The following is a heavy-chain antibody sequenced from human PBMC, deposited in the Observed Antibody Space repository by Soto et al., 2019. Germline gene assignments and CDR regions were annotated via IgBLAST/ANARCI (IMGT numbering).Heavy chain of an antibody. CDR2: INPNGGST. V-gene: IGHV1-46*03. Sequence: QVQVLQSGAEVTQPGASVKVSCETSGYTFTSHYIHWVRQAPGQGLEWIGIINPNGGSTTYAHKFQDRVTMTRDTSTSTVYMDLSSLQADDTAIYYCARDQSYRVSSPSFDYWGRGTLVSVSS. CDR1: GYTFTSHY. J-gene: IGHJ4*02. D-gene: IGHD3-16*02. CDR3: ARDQSYRVSSPSFDY.